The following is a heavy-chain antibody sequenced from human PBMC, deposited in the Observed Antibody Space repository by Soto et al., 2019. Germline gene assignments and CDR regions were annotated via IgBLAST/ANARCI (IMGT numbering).Heavy chain of an antibody. V-gene: IGHV4-30-4*01. J-gene: IGHJ4*02. CDR1: GGSISSGDYY. CDR3: ARADSQYSGSYKGLGY. Sequence: PSETLSLTCTVSGGSISSGDYYWSWIRQPPGKGLEWIGYIYYSGSTYYNPSLKSRVTISVDTSKNQFSLKLSSVTAADTAVYYCARADSQYSGSYKGLGYWGQGTLVTVSS. CDR2: IYYSGST. D-gene: IGHD1-26*01.